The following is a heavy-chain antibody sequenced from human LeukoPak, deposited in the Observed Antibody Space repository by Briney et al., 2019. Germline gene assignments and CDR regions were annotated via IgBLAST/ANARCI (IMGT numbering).Heavy chain of an antibody. CDR3: ARSTYYYDSSGYYYVYYFDY. CDR1: GFTVSSNY. J-gene: IGHJ4*02. CDR2: IYSGGST. V-gene: IGHV3-53*01. Sequence: GGSLRLSCAASGFTVSSNYMSWVRQAPGKGLEWVSVIYSGGSTYYPDSVKGRFTISRDNSKNTLYLQMNSLRAEDTAVYYCARSTYYYDSSGYYYVYYFDYWGQGTLVTVSS. D-gene: IGHD3-22*01.